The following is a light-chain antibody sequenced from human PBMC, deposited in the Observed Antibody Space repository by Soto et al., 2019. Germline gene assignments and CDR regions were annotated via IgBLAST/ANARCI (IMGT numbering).Light chain of an antibody. J-gene: IGKJ5*01. CDR2: DVS. V-gene: IGKV2D-29*01. CDR1: QSLVYSDGETY. Sequence: VMNKTALSLSFTPRQPASISCKSSQSLVYSDGETYLYWYLQKPGEPPQLLIYDVSNRFSGVPDRFSGSGSGTDFTLRISRVEAEDPGVYSCMHPVQVPITFGQGTRLEIK. CDR3: MHPVQVPIT.